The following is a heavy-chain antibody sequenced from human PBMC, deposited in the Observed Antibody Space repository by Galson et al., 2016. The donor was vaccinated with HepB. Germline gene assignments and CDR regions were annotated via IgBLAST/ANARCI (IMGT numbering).Heavy chain of an antibody. CDR1: GGSISSYY. Sequence: ETLSLTCSVSGGSISSYYWSWIRQPPGKGLEWIGYIYYSGRTNYNPSLKSRVTISVDTSKNQFSLKLRSVTAADTAVYFCARDRDSSSYYSLDYWGQGTLVTVSS. CDR3: ARDRDSSSYYSLDY. D-gene: IGHD3-22*01. V-gene: IGHV4-59*01. J-gene: IGHJ4*02. CDR2: IYYSGRT.